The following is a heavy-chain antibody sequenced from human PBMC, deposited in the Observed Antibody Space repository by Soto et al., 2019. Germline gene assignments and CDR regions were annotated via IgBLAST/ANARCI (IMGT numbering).Heavy chain of an antibody. CDR2: IYLNETT. CDR1: GFIVSKNY. CDR3: ARGLSRRYMDV. V-gene: IGHV3-66*01. J-gene: IGHJ6*03. Sequence: PGGSLRLSCAASGFIVSKNYMTWVRQAPGKGLEWVSVIYLNETTYYADSVKGRFTISRDNSKNTLLLQMNSLRVEDTAIYFCARGLSRRYMDVWGKGTTVTVSS.